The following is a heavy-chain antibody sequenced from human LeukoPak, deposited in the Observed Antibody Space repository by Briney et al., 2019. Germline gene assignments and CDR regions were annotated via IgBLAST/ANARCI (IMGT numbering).Heavy chain of an antibody. CDR2: ISSSSSYI. D-gene: IGHD4-23*01. V-gene: IGHV3-21*01. Sequence: GGSLRLSCAASGFTFSSYGMHWVRQAPGKGLEWVSSISSSSSYIYYADSVKGRFTISRDNAKNSLYLQMNSLRAEDTAVYYCARDGGYGGNHYYFDYWGQGTLVTVSS. J-gene: IGHJ4*02. CDR1: GFTFSSYG. CDR3: ARDGGYGGNHYYFDY.